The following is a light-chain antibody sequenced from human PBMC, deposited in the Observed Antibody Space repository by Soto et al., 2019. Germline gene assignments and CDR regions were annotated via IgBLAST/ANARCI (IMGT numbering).Light chain of an antibody. V-gene: IGLV1-40*01. Sequence: QPVLTQPPSVSGAPGQGVTISCTGSSSNIGAGYDVHWYRQLPGTAPRLLIYRNTNRPSGVPDRFFGSKSGTSASLAITGLQAEDEADYYRHSYDSSLSGVVFGGATKLTVL. J-gene: IGLJ2*01. CDR3: HSYDSSLSGVV. CDR2: RNT. CDR1: SSNIGAGYD.